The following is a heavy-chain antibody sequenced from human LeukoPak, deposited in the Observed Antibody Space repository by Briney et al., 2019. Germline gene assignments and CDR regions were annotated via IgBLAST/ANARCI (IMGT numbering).Heavy chain of an antibody. J-gene: IGHJ4*02. CDR1: GLTFSSFP. CDR2: ISGSGGTT. V-gene: IGHV3-23*01. Sequence: GGSLRLSCAASGLTFSSFPMTWVRQAPGKGLEWVSAISGSGGTTYYADSVKGRFTISRDNSKNTLYLQMNSLTAEDTAVYYCAKDRGYWGQGTLVAVSS. CDR3: AKDRGY.